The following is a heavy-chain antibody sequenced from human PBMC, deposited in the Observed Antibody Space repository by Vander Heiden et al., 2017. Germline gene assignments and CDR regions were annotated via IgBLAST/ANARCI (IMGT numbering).Heavy chain of an antibody. CDR3: FAGYNDIDY. J-gene: IGHJ4*02. D-gene: IGHD5-12*01. CDR2: INRDSTTI. CDR1: GFIFDNYY. V-gene: IGHV3-11*01. Sequence: QVQLVESGGGLVKPGGSLRLSCAASGFIFDNYYMSWIRRAPGKGLEWVSYINRDSTTIYYTDSVQGRFTISRDNAKKSLYLQMNSLRAEDTAVYYCFAGYNDIDYWGQGTLVTVSS.